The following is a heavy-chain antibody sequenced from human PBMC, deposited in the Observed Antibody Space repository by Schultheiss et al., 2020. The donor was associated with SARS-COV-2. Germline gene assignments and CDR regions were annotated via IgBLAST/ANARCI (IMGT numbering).Heavy chain of an antibody. J-gene: IGHJ6*02. CDR2: ISSNGGST. CDR1: GFTFSSYA. D-gene: IGHD3-3*01. CDR3: ARVRIAIFGVASEDYYYYGMDV. V-gene: IGHV3-64*01. Sequence: GGSLRLSCAASGFTFSSYAMHWVRQAPGKGLEYVSAISSNGGSTYYANSVKGRFTISRDNSKNTLYLQMGSLRAEDMAVYYCARVRIAIFGVASEDYYYYGMDVWGQGTTVTVS.